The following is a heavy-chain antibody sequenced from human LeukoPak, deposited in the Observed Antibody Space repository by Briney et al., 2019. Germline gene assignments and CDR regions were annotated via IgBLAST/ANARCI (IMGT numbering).Heavy chain of an antibody. CDR2: IGRGIT. Sequence: GGALRLSCAASGFAFSSYSMNWVRQAPGKGLEWVSHIGRGITYADSVKGRFTISRDNTKNSVYLQMNSLRAEDTAVYYCARDAPAGEKPEYFFDYWGQGTLVTVSS. J-gene: IGHJ4*02. CDR3: ARDAPAGEKPEYFFDY. V-gene: IGHV3-48*04. CDR1: GFAFSSYS.